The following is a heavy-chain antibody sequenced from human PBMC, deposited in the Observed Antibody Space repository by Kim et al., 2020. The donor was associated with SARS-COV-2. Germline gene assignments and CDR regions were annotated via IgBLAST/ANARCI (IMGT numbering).Heavy chain of an antibody. J-gene: IGHJ4*02. CDR2: IIPTFGIA. CDR1: GGTFSSYA. Sequence: SVKVSCKASGGTFSSYAISWVRQAPGQGLEWMGRIIPTFGIANYAQKFQGRVTITADKSTSTAYMELSSLRSEDTAVYYCARTSFFYDSSGYHFDYWGQGTLVTVAS. V-gene: IGHV1-69*04. CDR3: ARTSFFYDSSGYHFDY. D-gene: IGHD3-22*01.